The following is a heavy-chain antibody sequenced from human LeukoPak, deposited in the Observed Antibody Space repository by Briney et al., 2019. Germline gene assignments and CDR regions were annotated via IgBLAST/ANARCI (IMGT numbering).Heavy chain of an antibody. CDR3: ARLWFGEFSNFRH. Sequence: PGGSLRLSCAASGFTFSSSSRNWVRQAPGKGLEWVSYISSSSSTIHYAESVKGRFTISRDDSKNTLYLQMNSLRAEDTAVYYCARLWFGEFSNFRHWGQGTLVTVSS. D-gene: IGHD3-10*01. CDR2: ISSSSSTI. V-gene: IGHV3-48*01. J-gene: IGHJ1*01. CDR1: GFTFSSSS.